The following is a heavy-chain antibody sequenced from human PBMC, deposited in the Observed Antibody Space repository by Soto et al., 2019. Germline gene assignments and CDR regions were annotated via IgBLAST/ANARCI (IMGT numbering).Heavy chain of an antibody. J-gene: IGHJ6*02. CDR2: IYYSGST. V-gene: IGHV4-61*01. Sequence: SETLSLTCTVCGGSVSSGSYYWSWIRQPPGKGLEWIGYIYYSGSTNYNPSLKSRVTISVDTSKNQFSLKLSSVTAADTAVYYCAREHKYYGMDVWGQGTTVTVSS. CDR3: AREHKYYGMDV. CDR1: GGSVSSGSYY.